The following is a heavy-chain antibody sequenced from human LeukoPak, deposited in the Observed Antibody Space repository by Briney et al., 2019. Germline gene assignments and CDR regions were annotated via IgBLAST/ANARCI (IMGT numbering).Heavy chain of an antibody. CDR2: INSDGSST. D-gene: IGHD6-19*01. Sequence: GGSLRLSCAASGFTFSSYWMHWVRQAPGKGLVWVSRINSDGSSTSYADSVKGRFTISRNNAKNTLYLQMNSLRAEDTAVYYCARAKELYSSGWVSYYYYMDVWGKGTTVTVSS. J-gene: IGHJ6*03. V-gene: IGHV3-74*01. CDR3: ARAKELYSSGWVSYYYYMDV. CDR1: GFTFSSYW.